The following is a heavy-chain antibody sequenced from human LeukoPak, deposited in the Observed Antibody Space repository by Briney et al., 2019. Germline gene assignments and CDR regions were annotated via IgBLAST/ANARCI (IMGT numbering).Heavy chain of an antibody. CDR1: GFIFSNYA. D-gene: IGHD4-23*01. V-gene: IGHV3-21*01. J-gene: IGHJ4*02. Sequence: GGSLRLSCAGSGFIFSNYAIYWVRQASGQGLEWVSSISSSGDRTFYADSVKGRFTISRDNAKNSLYLQMNSLRAEDTAVYYCARDDYGGNSRPFKYWGQGTLVTVSS. CDR2: ISSSGDRT. CDR3: ARDDYGGNSRPFKY.